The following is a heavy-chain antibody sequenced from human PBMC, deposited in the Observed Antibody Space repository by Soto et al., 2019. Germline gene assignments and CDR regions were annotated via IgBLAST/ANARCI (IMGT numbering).Heavy chain of an antibody. V-gene: IGHV1-18*01. J-gene: IGHJ6*02. CDR1: GYTFTSYG. Sequence: ASVKVSCKASGYTFTSYGISWVRQAPGQGLEWMGWISAYNGNTNYAQKLQGRVTMTTDTSTSTAYMELRSLRSDDTAVYYCARDRLGFWSGYPPPLGMDVWGQGTTVTVSS. CDR2: ISAYNGNT. D-gene: IGHD3-3*01. CDR3: ARDRLGFWSGYPPPLGMDV.